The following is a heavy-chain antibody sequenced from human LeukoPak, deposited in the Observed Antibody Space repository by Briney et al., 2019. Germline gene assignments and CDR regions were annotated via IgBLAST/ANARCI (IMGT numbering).Heavy chain of an antibody. CDR3: AKVRVRYLDWLLFDY. J-gene: IGHJ4*02. CDR2: ISWNSGSI. CDR1: GFTFDDYA. D-gene: IGHD3-9*01. Sequence: PGRSLRLSCAASGFTFDDYAMHWVRQAPGKGLEWVSGISWNSGSIGYADSVKGRFTISRDNAKNSLYLQMNSLRAEDTALYYCAKVRVRYLDWLLFDYWGQGTLVTVPS. V-gene: IGHV3-9*01.